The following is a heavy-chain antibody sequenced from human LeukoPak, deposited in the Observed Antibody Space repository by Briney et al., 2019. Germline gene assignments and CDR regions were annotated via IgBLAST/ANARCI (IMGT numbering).Heavy chain of an antibody. Sequence: ASVKVSCKASGGTFSSYAISWVRQAPGQGLEWMGGIIPIFGTANYAQKFQGRVTITADESTSTAYMELSSLRSEDTAVYYCAREGVGYCSSTSGPPGYWGQGTLVTVSS. CDR1: GGTFSSYA. J-gene: IGHJ4*02. D-gene: IGHD2-2*03. CDR2: IIPIFGTA. CDR3: AREGVGYCSSTSGPPGY. V-gene: IGHV1-69*13.